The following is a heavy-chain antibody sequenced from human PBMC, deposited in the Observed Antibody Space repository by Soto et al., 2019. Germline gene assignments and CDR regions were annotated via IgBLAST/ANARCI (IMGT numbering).Heavy chain of an antibody. Sequence: PGGSLRLSCAASGFTFSSYAISWVRQAPGKGLEWVSAISGSGGSTYYADSVKGRFTISRDNSKNTLYLQMNSLRAEDTAVYYCAKDSQTVAYYYGSGSLDYWGQGTLVTVSS. D-gene: IGHD3-10*01. CDR3: AKDSQTVAYYYGSGSLDY. V-gene: IGHV3-23*01. CDR2: ISGSGGST. J-gene: IGHJ4*02. CDR1: GFTFSSYA.